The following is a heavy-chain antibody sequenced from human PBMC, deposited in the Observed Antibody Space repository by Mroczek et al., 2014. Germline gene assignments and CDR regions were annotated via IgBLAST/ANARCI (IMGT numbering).Heavy chain of an antibody. J-gene: IGHJ1*01. Sequence: QVQLVQSGGGVVQPGRSLRLSCAASGFTFSSYAMHWVRQAPGKGLEWVAVISYDGSNKYYADSVKGRFTISRDNSKNTLYLQMNSLRAEDTAVYYCARVSVTTVEYFQHWGQGTLVTVSS. CDR1: GFTFSSYA. CDR2: ISYDGSNK. D-gene: IGHD4-11*01. CDR3: ARVSVTTVEYFQH. V-gene: IGHV3-30-3*01.